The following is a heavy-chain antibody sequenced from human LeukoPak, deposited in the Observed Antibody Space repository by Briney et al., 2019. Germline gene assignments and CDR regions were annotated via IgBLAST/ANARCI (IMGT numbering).Heavy chain of an antibody. CDR3: AKDKWAVAGYFDY. V-gene: IGHV3-9*03. CDR2: ISWNSGSI. Sequence: PGRSLRLSCAASGFTFDDYAMHWVRQAPGKGLEWVSGISWNSGSIDYADSVKGRFTISRDNAKNSLYLQMSSLRAEDMALYYCAKDKWAVAGYFDYWGQGTLVTVSS. D-gene: IGHD6-19*01. CDR1: GFTFDDYA. J-gene: IGHJ4*02.